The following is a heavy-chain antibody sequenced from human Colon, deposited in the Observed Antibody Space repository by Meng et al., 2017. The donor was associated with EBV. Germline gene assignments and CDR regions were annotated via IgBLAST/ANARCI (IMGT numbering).Heavy chain of an antibody. V-gene: IGHV4-30-4*01. CDR1: GGSINSGDYY. J-gene: IGHJ4*02. CDR2: IYYTGST. CDR3: ARNYYFDY. Sequence: VRLKGPGPGLVKPSQPLSLTCTVSGGSINSGDYYWSWIRQPPGKGLEWIGYIYYTGSTYYNPSLKSRVTISMDTSKNQFSLRLSSVTAADTAVYYCARNYYFDYWGQGTLVTVSS.